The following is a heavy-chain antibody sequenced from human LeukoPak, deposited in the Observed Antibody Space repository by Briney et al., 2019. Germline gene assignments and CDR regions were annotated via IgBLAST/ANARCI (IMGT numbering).Heavy chain of an antibody. J-gene: IGHJ4*02. Sequence: GGSLRLSCAASGFTFSSYAMHWVRQAPGKGLEWVAVISYDGSNKYYADSVKGRFTISRDNSKNTLYLQMNSLRAEDTAVYYCARDADREYFDYWGQGTLVTVSS. V-gene: IGHV3-30-3*01. CDR3: ARDADREYFDY. CDR1: GFTFSSYA. CDR2: ISYDGSNK.